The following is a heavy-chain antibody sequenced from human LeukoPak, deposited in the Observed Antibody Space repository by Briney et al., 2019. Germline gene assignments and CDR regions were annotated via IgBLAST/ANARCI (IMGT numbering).Heavy chain of an antibody. Sequence: SETLSLTCAFYGGSFSGYYWSWISQPPGKGLEWIGEINHSGSTNYNPSLKSRVTISVDTSKNQFSLKLSSVTAADTAVYYCAREGSPAIFGVVRFYYYMDVWGKGTTVTVSS. D-gene: IGHD3-3*01. CDR1: GGSFSGYY. CDR2: INHSGST. V-gene: IGHV4-34*01. CDR3: AREGSPAIFGVVRFYYYMDV. J-gene: IGHJ6*03.